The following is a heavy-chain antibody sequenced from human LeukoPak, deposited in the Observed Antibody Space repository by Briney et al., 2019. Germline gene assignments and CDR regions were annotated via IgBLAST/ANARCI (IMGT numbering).Heavy chain of an antibody. D-gene: IGHD4-23*01. CDR2: IYYSVST. V-gene: IGHV4-59*01. CDR3: ARDYGGAFDI. Sequence: SETLSLTCTVTGGSISSYYWSWIRQPPGRGLEWIGYIYYSVSTNYNPSLKSRVTISVDTSKNQFSLNLYSVTAADTAVYYCARDYGGAFDIWGQGTMVTVSS. J-gene: IGHJ3*02. CDR1: GGSISSYY.